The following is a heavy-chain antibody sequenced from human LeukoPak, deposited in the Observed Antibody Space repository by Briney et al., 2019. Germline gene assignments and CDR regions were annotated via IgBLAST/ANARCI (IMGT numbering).Heavy chain of an antibody. Sequence: PSETLSLTCTVSGGSISSSSYYWGWIRQPPGKGREWIGSIYYSGSTYYNPSLKSRVTISVDTSKNQFSLKLSSVTAADTAVYYCARGTTVTTLGSWGQGTLVTVSS. J-gene: IGHJ5*02. CDR3: ARGTTVTTLGS. V-gene: IGHV4-39*01. CDR2: IYYSGST. CDR1: GGSISSSSYY. D-gene: IGHD4-17*01.